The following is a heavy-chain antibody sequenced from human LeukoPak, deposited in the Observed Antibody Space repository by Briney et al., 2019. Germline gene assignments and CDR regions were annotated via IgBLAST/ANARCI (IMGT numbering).Heavy chain of an antibody. CDR3: ARVLRLLPQFDP. J-gene: IGHJ5*02. CDR2: ISAYNGNT. D-gene: IGHD6-25*01. Sequence: ASVKVSCKASGYTFTSYGISWVRQAPGQGLEWMGWISAYNGNTNYAQKFQGRVTMTRDTSISTAYMELSRLRSDDTAVYYCARVLRLLPQFDPWGQGTLVTVSS. CDR1: GYTFTSYG. V-gene: IGHV1-18*01.